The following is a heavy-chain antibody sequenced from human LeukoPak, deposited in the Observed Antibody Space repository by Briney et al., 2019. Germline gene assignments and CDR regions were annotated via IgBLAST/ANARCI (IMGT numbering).Heavy chain of an antibody. D-gene: IGHD3-10*01. CDR3: ATLWFGRNWHYYYYGMDV. V-gene: IGHV1-24*01. CDR1: GYTLTELS. CDR2: FDPEDGET. J-gene: IGHJ6*02. Sequence: ASVKASCKVSGYTLTELSMHWVRQAPGKGLEWMGGFDPEDGETIYAQKFQGRVTMTEDTSTDTAYMELSSLRSEDTAVYYCATLWFGRNWHYYYYGMDVWGQGTTVTVSS.